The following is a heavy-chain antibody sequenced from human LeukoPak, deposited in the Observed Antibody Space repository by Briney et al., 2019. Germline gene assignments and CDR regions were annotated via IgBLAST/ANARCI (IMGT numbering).Heavy chain of an antibody. V-gene: IGHV3-23*01. CDR3: AKLGGSTSCCDAFDI. D-gene: IGHD2-2*01. J-gene: IGHJ3*02. CDR2: ISGSGGST. CDR1: GFTFSSYA. Sequence: GGSLRLSCAASGFTFSSYAMSWVRQAPGKGLEWVSAISGSGGSTYYADSVKGRFTISRDNSKNTLYLQMNSLRAEDTAVYYSAKLGGSTSCCDAFDIWGQGTMVTVSS.